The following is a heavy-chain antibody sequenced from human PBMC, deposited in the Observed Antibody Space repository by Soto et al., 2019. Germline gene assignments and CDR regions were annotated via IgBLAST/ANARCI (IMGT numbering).Heavy chain of an antibody. D-gene: IGHD2-15*01. J-gene: IGHJ4*02. V-gene: IGHV3-33*01. CDR3: ARDCDFSSCHDY. Sequence: GGSLRLSCAASGFTFSSYGMHWVRQAPGKGLEWVAVIWYDGSNKYYADSVKGRFTISRDNSKNTLYLQMNSLRAEDTAVYYSARDCDFSSCHDYWGQGTLVTVSS. CDR2: IWYDGSNK. CDR1: GFTFSSYG.